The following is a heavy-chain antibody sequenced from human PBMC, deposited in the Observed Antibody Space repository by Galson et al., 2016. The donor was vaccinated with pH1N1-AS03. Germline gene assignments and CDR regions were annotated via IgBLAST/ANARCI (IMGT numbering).Heavy chain of an antibody. V-gene: IGHV2-5*01. CDR1: GFSLRTSGMG. D-gene: IGHD3-3*01. J-gene: IGHJ5*02. Sequence: PALVKPTQSLTLTCTFSGFSLRTSGMGVGWIRQSPGEALEWLALIHWNADERYNPSLKNRLTIAKDASKNQVVLTMTNIDPVDTATYDCAHGILANYDFWSGPFNWFDPWGQGILVTVS. CDR2: IHWNADE. CDR3: AHGILANYDFWSGPFNWFDP.